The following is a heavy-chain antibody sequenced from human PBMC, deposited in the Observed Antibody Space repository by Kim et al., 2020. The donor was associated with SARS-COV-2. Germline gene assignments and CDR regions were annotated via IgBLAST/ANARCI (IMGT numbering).Heavy chain of an antibody. CDR1: GFTFSTYW. Sequence: GGSLRLSCTASGFTFSTYWMSWVRQAPGKGLEWVAEMNVDGSEKYYVDSVKGRFTISRDNDKNSIYLEMNSLRAEDTATYYCVGGGRGRPWGQGTLVTVS. D-gene: IGHD3-10*01. CDR2: MNVDGSEK. V-gene: IGHV3-7*01. CDR3: VGGGRGRP. J-gene: IGHJ5*02.